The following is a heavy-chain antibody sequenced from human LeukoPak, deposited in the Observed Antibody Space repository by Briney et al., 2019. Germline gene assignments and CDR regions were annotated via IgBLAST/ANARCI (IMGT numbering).Heavy chain of an antibody. CDR2: IIPIFGTT. D-gene: IGHD7-27*01. CDR1: GGTFSSYA. V-gene: IGHV1-69*13. CDR3: ARDKGPGAISRYMDV. J-gene: IGHJ6*03. Sequence: ASVKVSCNASGGTFSSYAISWVRQAPGQGLEWMGEIIPIFGTTNYAQKFQGRVTITADESTSTAYMELSSLRSEDTAVYYCARDKGPGAISRYMDVWGKGTTVTISS.